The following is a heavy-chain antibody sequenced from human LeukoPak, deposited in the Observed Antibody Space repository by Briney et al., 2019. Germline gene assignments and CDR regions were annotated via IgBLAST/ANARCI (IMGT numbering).Heavy chain of an antibody. CDR2: ISGGSGYI. J-gene: IGHJ4*02. CDR3: ARAIAVAEGY. CDR1: GSTFSSYS. Sequence: PGGSLRLSCAASGSTFSSYSMNWVRQAPGKGLEWVSYISGGSGYIYYADSVKGRFTISRDNAKNSLYLQMNSLRAEDTAVYYCARAIAVAEGYWGQGTLVTVSS. V-gene: IGHV3-21*01. D-gene: IGHD6-19*01.